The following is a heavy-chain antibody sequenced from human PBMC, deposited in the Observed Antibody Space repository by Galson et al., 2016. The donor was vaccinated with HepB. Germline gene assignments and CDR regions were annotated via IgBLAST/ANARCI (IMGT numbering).Heavy chain of an antibody. J-gene: IGHJ4*02. CDR2: IWCDGSNT. D-gene: IGHD3-10*01. V-gene: IGHV3-33*01. CDR3: VSTPVEYFGSGGYWGIENYDDY. Sequence: SLRLSCAASGFTFSGHGMHWVRQAPGKGLEWVAVIWCDGSNTYYADSVKGRFTISRDNPKNRLFLQLSSLRADDTAVYYCVSTPVEYFGSGGYWGIENYDDYWGQGTLVTVSS. CDR1: GFTFSGHG.